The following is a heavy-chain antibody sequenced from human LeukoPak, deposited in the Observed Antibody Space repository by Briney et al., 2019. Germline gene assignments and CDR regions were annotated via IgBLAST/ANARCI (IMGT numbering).Heavy chain of an antibody. V-gene: IGHV3-48*03. Sequence: GGSLRLSCATSGFIFSSYEMNWDRQAPGKGLEWVSYISSSGSTIYYADSVKGRFTISRDNAKNSLYLQMNSLRAEDTAVYYCARDGLWFGESKIDYWGQGTLVTVSS. CDR2: ISSSGSTI. J-gene: IGHJ4*02. D-gene: IGHD3-10*01. CDR1: GFIFSSYE. CDR3: ARDGLWFGESKIDY.